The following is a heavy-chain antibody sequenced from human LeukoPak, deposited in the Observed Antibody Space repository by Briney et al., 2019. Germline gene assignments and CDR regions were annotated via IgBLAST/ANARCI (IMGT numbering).Heavy chain of an antibody. CDR2: INPSGGST. CDR3: ARDVRSNGMDV. Sequence: ASVKVSCKVSGYTLTELSMHWVRQAPGQGLEWMGIINPSGGSTSYAQKFQGRVTMTRDTSTSTVYMELSSLRSEDTAVYYCARDVRSNGMDVWGQGTTVTVSS. J-gene: IGHJ6*02. V-gene: IGHV1-46*01. CDR1: GYTLTELS.